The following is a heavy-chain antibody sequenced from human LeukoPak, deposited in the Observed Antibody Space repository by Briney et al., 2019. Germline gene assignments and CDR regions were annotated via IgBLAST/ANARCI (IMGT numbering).Heavy chain of an antibody. CDR1: GFSFSCYG. CDR2: INDNGANT. CDR3: AKDLDSGGKCSDWFDP. Sequence: GGSLRLSCAASGFSFSCYGMNWVRQAPGKGLEWVSTINDNGANTHYADSVKGRFTISRDNSRNTLSLQMNSLRVEDTAIYYCAKDLDSGGKCSDWFDPWGQGTLVTVSS. J-gene: IGHJ5*02. V-gene: IGHV3-23*01. D-gene: IGHD4-23*01.